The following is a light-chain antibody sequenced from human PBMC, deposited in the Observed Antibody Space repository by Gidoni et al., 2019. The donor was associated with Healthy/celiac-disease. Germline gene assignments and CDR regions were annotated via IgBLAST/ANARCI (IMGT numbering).Light chain of an antibody. V-gene: IGKV3-15*01. J-gene: IGKJ1*01. CDR1: QSVSSN. CDR3: QQYNNWPPWT. Sequence: EIVMTQSQATLSVSPGERATLSCRASQSVSSNLAWYQQKPGQAPRRLIYGASTRATGIPARFSGSGSVTEFTLTISSLQYEDFAVYYCQQYNNWPPWTFGQXTKVEIK. CDR2: GAS.